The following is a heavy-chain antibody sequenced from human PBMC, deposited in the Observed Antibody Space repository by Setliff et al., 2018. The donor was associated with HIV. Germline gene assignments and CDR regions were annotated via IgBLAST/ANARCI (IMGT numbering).Heavy chain of an antibody. J-gene: IGHJ6*02. CDR3: AKDTYTNGWHTSNFYHYGLEV. V-gene: IGHV3-43D*03. CDR2: ISWDGGST. CDR1: GFTFDDYA. D-gene: IGHD6-19*01. Sequence: PGGSLRLSCAASGFTFDDYAMHWVHQVPGKGLEWVSLISWDGGSTYYSDSVKGRFTISRDNRKNSLFLQMNSLRAEDTAFYYCAKDTYTNGWHTSNFYHYGLEVWGQGTTVTVSS.